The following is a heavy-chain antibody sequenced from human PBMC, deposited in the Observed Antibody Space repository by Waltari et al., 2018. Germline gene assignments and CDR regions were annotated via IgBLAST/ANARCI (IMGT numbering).Heavy chain of an antibody. CDR3: ARDQTALRYSSSWPDWYFDL. Sequence: QVQLQESGPGLVKPSETLSLTCTVSGGSISSYYWSWLRQPAGKGLEWIGRIYTSGSTNNNPSPRSRVTMSGDTSKNQFSLKLSSVTAADTAVYYCARDQTALRYSSSWPDWYFDLWGRGTLVTVSS. D-gene: IGHD6-13*01. CDR2: IYTSGST. V-gene: IGHV4-4*07. J-gene: IGHJ2*01. CDR1: GGSISSYY.